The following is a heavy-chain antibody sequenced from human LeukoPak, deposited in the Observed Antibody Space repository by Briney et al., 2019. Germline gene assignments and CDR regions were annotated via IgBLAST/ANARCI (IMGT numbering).Heavy chain of an antibody. CDR2: ISYDGSNK. J-gene: IGHJ4*02. CDR1: GFTFSSYG. D-gene: IGHD7-27*01. Sequence: GGSLRLSCAASGFTFSSYGMHWVRQAPGKGLEWVAVISYDGSNKYYADSVKGRFTISRDDSKNTLSLQMNSLRVEDTAVYYCARDLAWGAFDYWGQGTLVTVSS. CDR3: ARDLAWGAFDY. V-gene: IGHV3-30*03.